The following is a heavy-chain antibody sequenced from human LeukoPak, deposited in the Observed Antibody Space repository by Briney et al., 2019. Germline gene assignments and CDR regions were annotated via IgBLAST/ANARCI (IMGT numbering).Heavy chain of an antibody. CDR1: GFTFSSYA. D-gene: IGHD3-9*01. J-gene: IGHJ4*02. Sequence: PGGSLRLSCAASGFTFSSYAMSWVRQAPGKGLEWVSAISGSGGSTYYADSVKGRFTISRDNSKNTLYLQMNSPRAEDTAVYYCAKSGLYYDILTGYNYFDYWGQGTLVTVSS. CDR3: AKSGLYYDILTGYNYFDY. CDR2: ISGSGGST. V-gene: IGHV3-23*01.